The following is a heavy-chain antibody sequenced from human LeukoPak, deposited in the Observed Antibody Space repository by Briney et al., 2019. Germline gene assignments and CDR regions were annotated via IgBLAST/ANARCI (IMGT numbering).Heavy chain of an antibody. CDR3: ARDQEGTYYYDSSGYYGWYFDL. CDR1: GYTFTNYY. CDR2: INPDSGST. D-gene: IGHD3-22*01. V-gene: IGHV1-46*01. Sequence: REASVKLSCKASGYTFTNYYVHWVRQPPAQGLEWLGMINPDSGSTNYAQKFQGRVTMTRDTSTNTVYKELSSLRSEDTAVYYCARDQEGTYYYDSSGYYGWYFDLWGRGTLVTVSS. J-gene: IGHJ2*01.